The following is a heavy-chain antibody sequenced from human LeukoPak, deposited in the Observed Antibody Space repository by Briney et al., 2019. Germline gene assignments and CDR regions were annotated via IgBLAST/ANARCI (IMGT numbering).Heavy chain of an antibody. CDR1: GFTFDDYG. D-gene: IGHD3-9*01. CDR2: INWNGGST. Sequence: PGGSLRLSCAASGFTFDDYGMSWVRQAPGKGLELVSGINWNGGSTGYADSVKGRFTISRDNAKSSLYLQMNSLRAEDTALYYCARIYFDWLLYLGYYMDVWGKGTTVTVSS. V-gene: IGHV3-20*04. CDR3: ARIYFDWLLYLGYYMDV. J-gene: IGHJ6*03.